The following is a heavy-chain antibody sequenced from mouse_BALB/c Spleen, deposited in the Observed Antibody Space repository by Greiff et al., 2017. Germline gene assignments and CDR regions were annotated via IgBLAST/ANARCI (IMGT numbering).Heavy chain of an antibody. D-gene: IGHD1-1*01. CDR3: TRRDYYGSSSFFDY. CDR2: IRLKSNNYAT. CDR1: GFTFSNYW. J-gene: IGHJ2*01. V-gene: IGHV6-6*02. Sequence: EVKVEESGGGLVQPGGSMKLSCVASGFTFSNYWMNWVRQSPEKGLEWVAEIRLKSNNYATHYAESVKGRFTISRDDSKSSVYLQMNNLRAEDTGIYYCTRRDYYGSSSFFDYWGQGTTLTVSS.